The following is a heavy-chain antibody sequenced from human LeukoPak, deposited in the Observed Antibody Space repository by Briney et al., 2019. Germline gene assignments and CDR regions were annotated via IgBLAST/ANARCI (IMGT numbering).Heavy chain of an antibody. CDR1: GGSISSYY. CDR3: ARGVDYWELPTSYFDY. CDR2: TYYSGST. V-gene: IGHV4-59*01. D-gene: IGHD3-10*01. J-gene: IGHJ4*02. Sequence: NPSETLSLTCTVSGGSISSYYWSWIRQPPGKGLEWIGYTYYSGSTNYNPSLKSRVTISVDTSKNQFSLKLSSVTAADTAVYYCARGVDYWELPTSYFDYWGQGTLVTVSS.